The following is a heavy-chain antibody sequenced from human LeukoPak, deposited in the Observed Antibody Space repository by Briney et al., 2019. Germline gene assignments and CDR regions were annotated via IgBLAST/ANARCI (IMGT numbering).Heavy chain of an antibody. D-gene: IGHD2-8*01. CDR3: ARGEQYCTNGVCPSSAYGMDV. V-gene: IGHV1-8*01. J-gene: IGHJ6*02. CDR2: MNPNSDNT. CDR1: GYTLTSYD. Sequence: ASVRVSCKTSGYTLTSYDINWVRQATGQGLEWVGWMNPNSDNTGYAQRFQGRVTMTRNTSVSTAYMEVSSLTSEDTAVYYCARGEQYCTNGVCPSSAYGMDVWGQGTTVTVSS.